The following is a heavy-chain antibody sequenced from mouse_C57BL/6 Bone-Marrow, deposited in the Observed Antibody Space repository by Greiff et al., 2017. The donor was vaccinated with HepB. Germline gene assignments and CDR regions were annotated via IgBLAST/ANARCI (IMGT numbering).Heavy chain of an antibody. CDR1: GFTFSDYY. J-gene: IGHJ4*01. D-gene: IGHD1-1*01. Sequence: EVKLVESGGGLVQPGGSLKLSCAASGFTFSDYYMYWVRQTPEKRLEWVAYISNGGGSTYYPDTVKGRFTISRDNAKNTLYLQMSRLKSEDTAMYYCARQLFITTVVAHYYAMDYWGQGTSVTVSS. V-gene: IGHV5-12*01. CDR3: ARQLFITTVVAHYYAMDY. CDR2: ISNGGGST.